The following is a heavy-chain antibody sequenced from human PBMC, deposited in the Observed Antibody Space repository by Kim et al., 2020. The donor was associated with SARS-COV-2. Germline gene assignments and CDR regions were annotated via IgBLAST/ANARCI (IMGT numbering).Heavy chain of an antibody. V-gene: IGHV1-2*06. CDR1: GYTFTGYF. CDR3: SGGGLSASGLFDS. D-gene: IGHD6-13*01. J-gene: IGHJ5*01. Sequence: ASVKVSCKASGYTFTGYFMHWLRQAPGQGPEWMGRIHPTTWATHPPQKFQGRVTMTRDTSVTTGYLEPSGLRSDGTAGYFFSGGGLSASGLFDSLGQGTL. CDR2: IHPTTWAT.